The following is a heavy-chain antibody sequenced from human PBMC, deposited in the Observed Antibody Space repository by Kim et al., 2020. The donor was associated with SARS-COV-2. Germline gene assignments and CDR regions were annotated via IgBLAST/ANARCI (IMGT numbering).Heavy chain of an antibody. V-gene: IGHV3-64D*06. Sequence: GGSLRLSCSASGFTFSSYAMHWVRQAPGKGLEYVSAISSNGGSTYYADSVKGRFTISRDNSKNTLYLQMSSLRAEDTAVYYCVKDRFGTIFGVVINLDYWGQGTLVTVSS. D-gene: IGHD3-3*01. J-gene: IGHJ4*02. CDR1: GFTFSSYA. CDR3: VKDRFGTIFGVVINLDY. CDR2: ISSNGGST.